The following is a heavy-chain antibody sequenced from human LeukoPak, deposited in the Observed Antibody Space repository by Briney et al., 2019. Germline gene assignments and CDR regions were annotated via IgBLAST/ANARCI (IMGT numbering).Heavy chain of an antibody. CDR1: GGSISSYY. J-gene: IGHJ4*02. CDR3: ARDFRGYRSYYFDY. D-gene: IGHD3-10*01. V-gene: IGHV4-59*01. Sequence: SETLSLTCTVSGGSISSYYWSWIRQPPGKGLEWIWYIYYSGSTNYNPSLKSRVTISVDTSKNQFSLKLSSVTAADTAVYYCARDFRGYRSYYFDYWGQGTLVTVSS. CDR2: IYYSGST.